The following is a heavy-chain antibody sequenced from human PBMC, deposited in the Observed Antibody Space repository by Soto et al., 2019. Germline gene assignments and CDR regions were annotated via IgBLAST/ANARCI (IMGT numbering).Heavy chain of an antibody. J-gene: IGHJ4*02. V-gene: IGHV3-23*01. CDR2: MSGSGIST. CDR3: AKDHRPFCTNGFCSFDY. D-gene: IGHD2-8*01. Sequence: PGGSLRLSCAASGFSFRSFAMSWVRQAPGKGLEWVSTMSGSGISTHYADSVKGRFTIFRDNSKNSLYLQLNSLRAEDTAVYFCAKDHRPFCTNGFCSFDYWGPGTLVTVSP. CDR1: GFSFRSFA.